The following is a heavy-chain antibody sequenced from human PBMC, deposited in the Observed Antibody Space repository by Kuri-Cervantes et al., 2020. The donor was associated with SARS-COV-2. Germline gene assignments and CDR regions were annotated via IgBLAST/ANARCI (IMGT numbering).Heavy chain of an antibody. CDR3: ARHVRPEITIFGVVITADYFDY. J-gene: IGHJ4*02. CDR1: GGSFSDYY. D-gene: IGHD3-3*01. CDR2: IYYSGTT. V-gene: IGHV4-34*01. Sequence: GSLRLSCAVYGGSFSDYYWSWIRQPPGKGLEWIGSIYYSGTTYYNPSLKSRVTISVDTSKNQFSLKLSSVTAADTAVYYCARHVRPEITIFGVVITADYFDYWGQGTLVTVSS.